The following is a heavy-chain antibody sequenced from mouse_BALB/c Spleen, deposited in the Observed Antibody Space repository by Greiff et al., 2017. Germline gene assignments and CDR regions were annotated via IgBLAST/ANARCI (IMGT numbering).Heavy chain of an antibody. V-gene: IGHV5-6-5*01. CDR3: ARAKAPDDY. CDR2: ISSGGST. Sequence: EVQLVESGGGLVKPGGSLKLSCAASGFTFSSYAMSWVRQTPEKRLEWVASISSGGSTYYPDSVKGRFTISRDNARNILYLQMSSLRSEDTAMYYCARAKAPDDYWGQGTTLTVSS. CDR1: GFTFSSYA. J-gene: IGHJ2*01.